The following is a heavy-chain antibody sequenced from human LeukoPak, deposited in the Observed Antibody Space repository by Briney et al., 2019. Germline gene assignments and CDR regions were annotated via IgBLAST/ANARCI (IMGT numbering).Heavy chain of an antibody. Sequence: GGSLRLSCAASGFTFSSYAMSGVRQAPGKGRDWVSAICGSGGSSYYADSVKGRLTISRDNSKHPLYLQMNSLRAEDTAVYYYAKDSSSSWINWGQGTLVPVSS. J-gene: IGHJ4*02. CDR2: ICGSGGSS. CDR3: AKDSSSSWIN. D-gene: IGHD6-13*01. CDR1: GFTFSSYA. V-gene: IGHV3-23*01.